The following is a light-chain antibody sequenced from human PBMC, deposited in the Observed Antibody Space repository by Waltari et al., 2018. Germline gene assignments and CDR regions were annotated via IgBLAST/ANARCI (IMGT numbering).Light chain of an antibody. V-gene: IGLV1-40*01. J-gene: IGLJ3*02. Sequence: QSILTQPTSVSGAPGPRVTISFTGSRSNIGAGHDVPWYQAVPGTAPKLLSHGNNTRPSGVPDRFSCSKSGSSASLAINVLQAEDEADYYCQSFDSNVRGGVVFGGGTKVTVL. CDR1: RSNIGAGHD. CDR2: GNN. CDR3: QSFDSNVRGGVV.